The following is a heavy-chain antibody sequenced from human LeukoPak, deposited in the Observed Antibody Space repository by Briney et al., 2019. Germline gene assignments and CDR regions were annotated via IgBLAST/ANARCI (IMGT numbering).Heavy chain of an antibody. J-gene: IGHJ4*02. Sequence: SETLSLTCTVSGGSISSSSYYWGWIRQPPGKGLEWIGSIYYSGSTYYNPSLKSRVTISVDTSKNQFSLKLSSVTAADTAVYYCARHASRGYSYGFANLLFLFDYWGRGTLVTVSS. CDR3: ARHASRGYSYGFANLLFLFDY. CDR2: IYYSGST. V-gene: IGHV4-39*01. D-gene: IGHD5-18*01. CDR1: GGSISSSSYY.